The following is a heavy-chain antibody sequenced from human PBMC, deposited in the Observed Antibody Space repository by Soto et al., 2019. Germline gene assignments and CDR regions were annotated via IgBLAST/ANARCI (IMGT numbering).Heavy chain of an antibody. V-gene: IGHV5-51*01. CDR2: IYPGDSDT. J-gene: IGHJ4*02. Sequence: PCESLKIFCKGSGYSFTSYWIDWVRQMPGKGLEWMGIIYPGDSDTTYSPSFQGQVTISADKSISTAYLQWSSLKASDTAMYYCARQPMFRGVINYWGQGTLVTVSS. D-gene: IGHD3-10*01. CDR1: GYSFTSYW. CDR3: ARQPMFRGVINY.